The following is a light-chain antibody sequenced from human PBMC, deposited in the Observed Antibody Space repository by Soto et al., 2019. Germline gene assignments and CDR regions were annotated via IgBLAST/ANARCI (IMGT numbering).Light chain of an antibody. J-gene: IGLJ1*01. Sequence: HSVLTQPASVSESPGQPITISCTGTSSDIGGYNYVSWYQHHPGKAPKLMIYEVSNRPSGVSDRFSGSKSGNTASLTISGLLAEDEADYYCSSYTSSSTFVFGTGTKLTVL. CDR1: SSDIGGYNY. CDR2: EVS. CDR3: SSYTSSSTFV. V-gene: IGLV2-14*01.